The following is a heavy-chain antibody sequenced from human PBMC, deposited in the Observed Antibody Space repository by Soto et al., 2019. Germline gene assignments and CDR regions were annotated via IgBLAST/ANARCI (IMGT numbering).Heavy chain of an antibody. Sequence: HPGGSLRLSCAASGFTFSSYAMSWVRQAPGKGLEWVSAISGSGGSTYYADSAKGRFTISRDNSKNTLYLQMNSLRAEDTAVYYCAKDSLRGVIITKYYIDDWGQATLVTVSS. CDR1: GFTFSSYA. CDR2: ISGSGGST. D-gene: IGHD3-10*01. J-gene: IGHJ4*02. V-gene: IGHV3-23*01. CDR3: AKDSLRGVIITKYYIDD.